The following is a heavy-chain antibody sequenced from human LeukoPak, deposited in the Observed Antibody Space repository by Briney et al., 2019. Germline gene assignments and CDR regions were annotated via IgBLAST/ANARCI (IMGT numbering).Heavy chain of an antibody. V-gene: IGHV3-7*01. CDR1: GFTFSSYW. CDR3: ARNTVTAYDAFDI. CDR2: IKQDGSEK. J-gene: IGHJ3*02. D-gene: IGHD2-21*02. Sequence: GGSLRLSCAASGFTFSSYWMSWVRQAPGKGLEWVANIKQDGSEKYYVDSVKGRFTISRDNAKNSLYLQMNSLRAEDTAVYYCARNTVTAYDAFDIWGQGTMVTVSS.